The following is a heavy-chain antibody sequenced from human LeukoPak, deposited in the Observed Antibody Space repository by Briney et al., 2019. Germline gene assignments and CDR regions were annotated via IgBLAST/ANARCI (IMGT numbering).Heavy chain of an antibody. CDR3: ARGHYDSSGYYPPDYYYMDV. Sequence: GGSLRLSCAASGFTVSSNYMSWVRQAPGKGLEWVSVIYSGGSTYYADSVKGRFTISRDNSKNTLYLQMNSLRAEDTAVYYCARGHYDSSGYYPPDYYYMDVWGKGTTVTVSS. D-gene: IGHD3-22*01. CDR1: GFTVSSNY. CDR2: IYSGGST. V-gene: IGHV3-53*01. J-gene: IGHJ6*03.